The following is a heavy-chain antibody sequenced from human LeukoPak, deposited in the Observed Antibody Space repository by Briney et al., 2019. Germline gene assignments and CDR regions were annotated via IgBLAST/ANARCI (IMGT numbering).Heavy chain of an antibody. D-gene: IGHD3-9*01. Sequence: SETLSLTCAVYGGSITGYYWSWIRQTPGRGLEWVGEIHYTGATSYNPSLKSRATISTDTSKNQFSLRLSSVTAANTAVYYCARGNILTGYCFDFWGQGALVTVSS. J-gene: IGHJ4*02. CDR1: GGSITGYY. CDR3: ARGNILTGYCFDF. V-gene: IGHV4-34*01. CDR2: IHYTGAT.